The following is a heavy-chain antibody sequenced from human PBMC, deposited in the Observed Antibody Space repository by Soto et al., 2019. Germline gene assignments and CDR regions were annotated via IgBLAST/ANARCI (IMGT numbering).Heavy chain of an antibody. CDR2: ISTGTGNT. D-gene: IGHD3-16*01. CDR1: GYTSTGYV. V-gene: IGHV1-3*04. Sequence: QVQLVQSGAEVKKPGASVKISCEASGYTSTGYVMHWVRQAPGQRPEWMGWISTGTGNTRSSQRFQGRVTFTEDASVSTFYMGLSSLTCEDTAVYSFAREGINGGIRPWGDAFDIWGQGKMVTVAS. CDR3: AREGINGGIRPWGDAFDI. J-gene: IGHJ3*02.